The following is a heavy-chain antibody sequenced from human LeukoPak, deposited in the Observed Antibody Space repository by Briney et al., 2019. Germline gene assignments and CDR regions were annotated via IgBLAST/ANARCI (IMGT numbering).Heavy chain of an antibody. V-gene: IGHV1-2*02. J-gene: IGHJ4*02. D-gene: IGHD4-17*01. CDR3: ARDLRATIEYYFDY. CDR2: INPNTGGT. Sequence: GASVKVSCKASGYTLTAYYMHWVRQAPGQGLEWMGWINPNTGGTNYAQKFQGRVTMTRDTSISTAYMELSRLRSDDTAVYYCARDLRATIEYYFDYWGQGTLVTVSS. CDR1: GYTLTAYY.